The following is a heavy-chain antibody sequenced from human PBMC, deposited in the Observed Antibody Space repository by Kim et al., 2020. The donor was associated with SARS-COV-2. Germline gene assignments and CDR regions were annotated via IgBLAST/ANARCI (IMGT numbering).Heavy chain of an antibody. CDR1: GASMSSGDYY. J-gene: IGHJ4*01. CDR2: ISNSGTT. Sequence: SETLSLTCTVSGASMSSGDYYWSWIRQPPGKGLEWIGRISNSGTTYYNPFLESRVIISLDMSKNPFSLKLSSETAAATAVYSCARVAGDSGPYPYYFD. CDR3: ARVAGDSGPYPYYFD. V-gene: IGHV4-30-4*01. D-gene: IGHD3-10*01.